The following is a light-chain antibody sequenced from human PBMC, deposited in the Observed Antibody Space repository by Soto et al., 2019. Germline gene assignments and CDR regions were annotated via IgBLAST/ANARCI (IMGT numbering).Light chain of an antibody. CDR2: DVS. Sequence: QSALTQPASVSGSPGQSITISCTGTSSDVGGYNYVSWYQQHPGKAPKLMIYDVSNRPSGVSNRFYRSKSGNTASLSISGLQAEDEADYYCSSYTSSSTLVVFGGGTQLTVL. CDR3: SSYTSSSTLVV. V-gene: IGLV2-14*01. CDR1: SSDVGGYNY. J-gene: IGLJ2*01.